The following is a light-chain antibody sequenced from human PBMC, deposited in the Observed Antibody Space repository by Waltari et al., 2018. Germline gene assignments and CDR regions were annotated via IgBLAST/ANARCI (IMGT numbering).Light chain of an antibody. CDR3: HSWGTGIQGV. CDR1: SGQSTNA. CDR2: FNSDGSH. J-gene: IGLJ3*02. Sequence: QLGVTQSPSVYASLGASVQLTCILSSGQSTNAVAWHQNQPYKFPLFWIKFNSDGSHSNGDGIPDRFSGSSSGAERYLTISSLQSEDESDYYCHSWGTGIQGVFVGGTKLTVL. V-gene: IGLV4-69*01.